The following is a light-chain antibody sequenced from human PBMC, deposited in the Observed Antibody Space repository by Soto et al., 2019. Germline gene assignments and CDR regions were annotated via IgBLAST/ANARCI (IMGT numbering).Light chain of an antibody. Sequence: DIQMTQSPSTLSASVGDRVTITCRASQSISSWLAWYQQKPGKAPKLLIYKASSLESGVPSRFSGSGSGTEFTLTISSLQPYEFATYYCQQYNSYSTFGQGTKVESK. CDR3: QQYNSYST. CDR1: QSISSW. CDR2: KAS. J-gene: IGKJ1*01. V-gene: IGKV1-5*03.